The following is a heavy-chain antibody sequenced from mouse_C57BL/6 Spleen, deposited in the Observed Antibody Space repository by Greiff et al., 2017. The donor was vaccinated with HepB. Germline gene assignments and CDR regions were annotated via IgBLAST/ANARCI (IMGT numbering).Heavy chain of an antibody. Sequence: EVQLQQSGAELVRPGASVKLSCTASGFNIKDDYMHWVKQRPEQGLEWIGWIDPENGDTEYASKFQGKATITADTSSNTAYLQLSSLTSEDTAVYYCTTITTVVEEDFDYWGQGTTLTVSS. CDR2: IDPENGDT. D-gene: IGHD1-1*01. V-gene: IGHV14-4*01. CDR3: TTITTVVEEDFDY. J-gene: IGHJ2*01. CDR1: GFNIKDDY.